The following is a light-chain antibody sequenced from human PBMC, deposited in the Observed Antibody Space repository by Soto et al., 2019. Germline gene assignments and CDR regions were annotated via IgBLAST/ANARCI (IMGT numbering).Light chain of an antibody. CDR2: DAS. CDR3: QQSDSSPVT. Sequence: EIVLTQSPGTLSLSPGERATLSCRASQSISSYLAWYQQKPGQAPRLLIYDASSRATGIPDRFSGSGSGTDFSLTITRLEPADFAVYYCQQSDSSPVTFGQGTKLEIK. V-gene: IGKV3-20*01. CDR1: QSISSY. J-gene: IGKJ2*01.